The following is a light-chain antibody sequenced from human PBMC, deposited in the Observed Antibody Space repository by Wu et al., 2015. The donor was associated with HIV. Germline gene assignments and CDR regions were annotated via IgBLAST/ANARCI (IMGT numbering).Light chain of an antibody. CDR3: QQYGSSPFT. Sequence: ENVLTQSPGTLPVSPGERVTLSCKASQSVGSNYLAWYQQKAGQAPRLLIHETSNRAADIPDRFSGTGSGTVFTLTISRLDPEDFAVYFCQQYGSSPFTFG. J-gene: IGKJ3*01. CDR1: QSVGSNY. CDR2: ETS. V-gene: IGKV3-20*01.